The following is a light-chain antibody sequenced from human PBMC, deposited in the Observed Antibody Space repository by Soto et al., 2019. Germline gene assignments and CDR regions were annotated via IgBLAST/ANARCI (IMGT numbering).Light chain of an antibody. J-gene: IGKJ1*01. Sequence: EIVMTQSPSTLSVSPGERVTLSCRASQSVSSSLAWFHQKPGQAPRLLIYDASTRATGIPVRFSGSGSGTEFTLTISSLQSEDFEVYYCQQNKDWPGTFGQGTKVEIK. CDR3: QQNKDWPGT. CDR2: DAS. CDR1: QSVSSS. V-gene: IGKV3-15*01.